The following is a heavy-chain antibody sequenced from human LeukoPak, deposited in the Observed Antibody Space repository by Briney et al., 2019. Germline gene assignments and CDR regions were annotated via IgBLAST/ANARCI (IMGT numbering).Heavy chain of an antibody. J-gene: IGHJ6*02. V-gene: IGHV1-2*02. CDR3: VRDKDGMDV. Sequence: ASVKVSCKASGYIFTGNYMHWVRQAPGQGLEWMGWINPNSGGTNYAQKFQGRVTMTRDTSISTAYMELSRLRSDDTAVYYCVRDKDGMDVWGQGTTVTVSS. CDR1: GYIFTGNY. CDR2: INPNSGGT.